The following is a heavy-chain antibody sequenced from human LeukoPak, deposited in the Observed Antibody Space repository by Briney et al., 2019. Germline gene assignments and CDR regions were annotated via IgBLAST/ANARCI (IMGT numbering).Heavy chain of an antibody. CDR3: ATIWSNEDAFDI. Sequence: SETLSLTCTVSGGSISSGSYYWSWIRQPAGKGLEWIGRIYTSGSTNYNPSLKSRVTISVDTSKNQFSLKLSSVTAADTAVYYCATIWSNEDAFDIWGQGTMVTVSS. D-gene: IGHD3-10*01. V-gene: IGHV4-61*02. CDR2: IYTSGST. J-gene: IGHJ3*02. CDR1: GGSISSGSYY.